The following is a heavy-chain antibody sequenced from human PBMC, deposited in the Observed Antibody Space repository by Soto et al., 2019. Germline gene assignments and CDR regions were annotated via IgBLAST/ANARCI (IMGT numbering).Heavy chain of an antibody. CDR2: IIPIFGTA. V-gene: IGHV1-69*01. CDR3: ARGTVTTGLGYYGMDA. J-gene: IGHJ6*02. D-gene: IGHD1-7*01. CDR1: GGTFSSYA. Sequence: QVQLVQSGAEVKKPGSSVKVSCKASGGTFSSYAISWVRQAPGQGLEWMGGIIPIFGTANYEQKIQGRVTITADESTSIAYMELSSLRSEDTAVYYCARGTVTTGLGYYGMDAWGQGTTVTVSS.